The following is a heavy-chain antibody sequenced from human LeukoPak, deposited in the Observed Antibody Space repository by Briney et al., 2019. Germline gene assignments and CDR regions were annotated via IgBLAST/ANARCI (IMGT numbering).Heavy chain of an antibody. CDR3: ARHYDFWSGYSAWFDY. J-gene: IGHJ4*02. D-gene: IGHD3-3*01. CDR2: ISGSSSHI. CDR1: GFTFSSYT. Sequence: PGGSLRLFCAASGFTFSSYTMNWVRQAPGKGLEGVSSISGSSSHIYYADSVKGRFTISRDNAKNSLYLQMNSLRGEDTAVYYCARHYDFWSGYSAWFDYWGQGDLVTVSS. V-gene: IGHV3-21*01.